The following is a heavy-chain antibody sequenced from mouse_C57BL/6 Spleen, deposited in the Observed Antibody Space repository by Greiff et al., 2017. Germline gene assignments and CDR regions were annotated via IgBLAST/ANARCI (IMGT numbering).Heavy chain of an antibody. V-gene: IGHV3-6*01. CDR3: ARENGFYGSSPFDY. J-gene: IGHJ2*01. Sequence: EVKLQESGPGLVKPSQSLSLTCSVTGYSITSGYYWNWIRQFPGNKLEWMGYISYDGSNNYNPSLKNRISITRDTSKNQFFLKLNSVTTEDTATYYCARENGFYGSSPFDYWGQGTTLTVSS. D-gene: IGHD1-1*01. CDR2: ISYDGSN. CDR1: GYSITSGYY.